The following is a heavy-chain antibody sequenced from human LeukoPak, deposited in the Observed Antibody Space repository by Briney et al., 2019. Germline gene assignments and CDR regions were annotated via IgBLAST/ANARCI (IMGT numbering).Heavy chain of an antibody. Sequence: GGSLRLSCAASGFTFSRYAMNWVRQAPGKGLEWVSYISATSTTIYYADSVKGRVTVSRDYAKNSLYLQMSSLRDEDTAVYYCTLYYYDSSGYPSFDFWGQGTLVTVSS. V-gene: IGHV3-48*02. CDR2: ISATSTTI. CDR1: GFTFSRYA. D-gene: IGHD3-22*01. CDR3: TLYYYDSSGYPSFDF. J-gene: IGHJ4*02.